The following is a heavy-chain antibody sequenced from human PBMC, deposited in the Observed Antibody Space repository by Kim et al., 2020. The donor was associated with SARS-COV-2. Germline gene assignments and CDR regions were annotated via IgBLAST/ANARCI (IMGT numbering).Heavy chain of an antibody. J-gene: IGHJ6*02. Sequence: SRVTISVDTSKNQFSLKLSSVTAADTAVYYCARDRVAMARGDYYYYGMDVWGQGTTVTVSS. V-gene: IGHV4-59*01. D-gene: IGHD3-10*01. CDR3: ARDRVAMARGDYYYYGMDV.